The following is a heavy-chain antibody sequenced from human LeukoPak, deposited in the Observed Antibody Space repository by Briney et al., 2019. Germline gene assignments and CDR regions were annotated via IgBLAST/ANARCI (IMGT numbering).Heavy chain of an antibody. V-gene: IGHV3-23*01. CDR3: AKDDLMDSVSTVRNWFDT. J-gene: IGHJ5*02. D-gene: IGHD5/OR15-5a*01. Sequence: RPGGSLRLSCAASGFTFDDYGMSWVRQAPGKGLEWVSTVSGGGGVTYYAGSVKGRFTISRDNSKNTLYLQMNSLRAEDTALYYCAKDDLMDSVSTVRNWFDTWGQGTLVTVSS. CDR1: GFTFDDYG. CDR2: VSGGGGVT.